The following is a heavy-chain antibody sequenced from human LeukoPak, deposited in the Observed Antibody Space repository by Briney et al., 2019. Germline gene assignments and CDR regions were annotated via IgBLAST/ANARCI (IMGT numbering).Heavy chain of an antibody. Sequence: GESLKISCKGSGYSFTSYWIGWVRQMPGKGLEWMGIIYPGDSDTRYSPSFQGQVTISADKSISTAYLQWSSLKASDTAMYYCARPPSIAARLGAFDIWGQGTMVTVST. D-gene: IGHD6-6*01. J-gene: IGHJ3*02. V-gene: IGHV5-51*01. CDR1: GYSFTSYW. CDR2: IYPGDSDT. CDR3: ARPPSIAARLGAFDI.